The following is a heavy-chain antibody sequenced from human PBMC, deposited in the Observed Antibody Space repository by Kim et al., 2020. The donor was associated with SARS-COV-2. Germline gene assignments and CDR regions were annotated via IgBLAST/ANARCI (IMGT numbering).Heavy chain of an antibody. D-gene: IGHD4-17*01. Sequence: SETLSLTCTVSGGSISSGDYYWSWIRQPPGKGLEWIGYIYYSGSTYYNPSLKSRVTISVDTSKNQFSLKLSSVTAADTAVYYCAREVTTLGAFDIWGQGTMVTVSS. CDR1: GGSISSGDYY. J-gene: IGHJ3*02. CDR3: AREVTTLGAFDI. CDR2: IYYSGST. V-gene: IGHV4-30-4*01.